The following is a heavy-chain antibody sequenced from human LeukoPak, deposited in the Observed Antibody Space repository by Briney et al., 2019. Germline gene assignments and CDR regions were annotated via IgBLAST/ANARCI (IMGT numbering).Heavy chain of an antibody. D-gene: IGHD4/OR15-4a*01. CDR2: IYSGGST. J-gene: IGHJ4*02. V-gene: IGHV3-66*01. CDR1: GFTVSSNY. CDR3: ARDGNPDYGGWVIDY. Sequence: GGSLRLSCAASGFTVSSNYMSWVRQAPGKGLEWVSIIYSGGSTYYADSVKGRFTISRDNAKNSLYLQMNSLRAEDTAVYYCARDGNPDYGGWVIDYWGQGTLVTVSS.